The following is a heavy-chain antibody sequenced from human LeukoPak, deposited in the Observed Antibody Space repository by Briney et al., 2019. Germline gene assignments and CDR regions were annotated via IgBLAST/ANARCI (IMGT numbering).Heavy chain of an antibody. CDR3: ARGRYCSGGSCYTVWFDP. CDR2: MNPNGGNT. CDR1: GYTFTSYD. V-gene: IGHV1-8*01. Sequence: GASVKVSCKASGYTFTSYDINWVRQATGQGLEWMGWMNPNGGNTGYAQKFQGRVTMTRNTSISTAYMELSSLRSEDTAVYYCARGRYCSGGSCYTVWFDPWGQGTLVTVSS. D-gene: IGHD2-15*01. J-gene: IGHJ5*02.